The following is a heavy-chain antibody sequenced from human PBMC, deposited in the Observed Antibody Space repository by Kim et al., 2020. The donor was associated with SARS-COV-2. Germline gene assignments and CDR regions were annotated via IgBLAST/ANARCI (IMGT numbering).Heavy chain of an antibody. D-gene: IGHD4-17*01. CDR1: GGSISSYY. Sequence: SETLSLTCSVSGGSISSYYYNWIRQPPGKGLEWIGYIYYSGSTNYNPSLKSRVTISVDTSKNQFSLKLSSVTAADTAVYYCARELDYGDYFDYWGQGTLVTVS. CDR3: ARELDYGDYFDY. J-gene: IGHJ4*02. V-gene: IGHV4-59*13. CDR2: IYYSGST.